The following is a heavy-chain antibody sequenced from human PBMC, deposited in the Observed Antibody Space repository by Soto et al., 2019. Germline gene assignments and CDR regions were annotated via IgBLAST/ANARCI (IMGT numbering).Heavy chain of an antibody. J-gene: IGHJ4*02. Sequence: KKRVASVKVSCKASGGTFSSYAISWVRQAPGQGLEWMGGIIPIFGTANYAQKFQGRVTITADESTSTAYMELSSLRSEDTAVYYCAASYGSGYRAFDYWGQGALVTVSS. CDR2: IIPIFGTA. D-gene: IGHD3-10*01. CDR3: AASYGSGYRAFDY. CDR1: GGTFSSYA. V-gene: IGHV1-69*13.